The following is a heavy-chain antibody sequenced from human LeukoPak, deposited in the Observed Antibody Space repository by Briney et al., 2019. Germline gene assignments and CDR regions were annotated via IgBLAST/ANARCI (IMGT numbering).Heavy chain of an antibody. V-gene: IGHV3-30-3*01. J-gene: IGHJ4*02. CDR2: ISYDGSNK. D-gene: IGHD1-26*01. Sequence: GRSLRLSCAASGFTFSSYAMHWVRQAPGKGLEWVAVISYDGSNKYYADSVKGRFTISRDNSKNTLYLQMNSLRAEDTAVYYCVKPVGAIPSANYFDYWGQGTLVTVSS. CDR1: GFTFSSYA. CDR3: VKPVGAIPSANYFDY.